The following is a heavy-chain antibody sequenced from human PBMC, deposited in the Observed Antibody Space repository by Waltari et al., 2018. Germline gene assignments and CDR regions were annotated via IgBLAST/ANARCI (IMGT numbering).Heavy chain of an antibody. CDR3: ARKYSSGLHFDY. CDR1: GYSISSGYY. V-gene: IGHV4-38-2*01. J-gene: IGHJ4*02. D-gene: IGHD6-19*01. Sequence: QVQLQESGPGLVKPSETLSLTCAVSGYSISSGYYWGWIRPPPGKGLEWIGSIYHSGSTYYNPSLKSRVTISVDTSKNQFSLKLSSVTAADTAVYYCARKYSSGLHFDYWGQGTLVTVSS. CDR2: IYHSGST.